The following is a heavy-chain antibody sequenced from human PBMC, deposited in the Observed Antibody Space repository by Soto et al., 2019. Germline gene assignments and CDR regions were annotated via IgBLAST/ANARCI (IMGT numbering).Heavy chain of an antibody. CDR3: ARLVDFGAYGDI. CDR2: IYYSGST. CDR1: GASISSNNYY. J-gene: IGHJ3*02. D-gene: IGHD3-10*01. Sequence: QLQLQESGPGLVKPSETLSLTCTVSGASISSNNYYWGWIRQPPGKGLEWIGDIYYSGSTYYNASHKSRVTMSVDTSKNQFSLKLRSVTAADTAVYYCARLVDFGAYGDIWGQGTMVTVSS. V-gene: IGHV4-39*01.